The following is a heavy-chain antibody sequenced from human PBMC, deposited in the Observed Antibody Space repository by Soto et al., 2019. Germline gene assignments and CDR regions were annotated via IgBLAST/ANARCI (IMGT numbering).Heavy chain of an antibody. CDR2: ISPNGAAT. CDR1: GFSFSTYD. Sequence: PVGSLRLSCSASGFSFSTYDVHWVRQAPAKGLEFVAGISPNGAATYYADSVKGRSTISRDNSKNTLYLQMGSLTPDDTALYYCVKLTDYWALGTLVTVSS. V-gene: IGHV3-64D*06. J-gene: IGHJ4*02. CDR3: VKLTDY. D-gene: IGHD3-9*01.